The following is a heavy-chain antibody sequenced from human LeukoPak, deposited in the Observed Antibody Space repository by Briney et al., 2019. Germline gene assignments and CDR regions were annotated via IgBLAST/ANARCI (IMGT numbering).Heavy chain of an antibody. CDR3: ARVNSATIDY. Sequence: SQTLTLTCTVSGGSISSGGYYWSWIRQPPGKGLEWIGYIYHSGSTYYNPSLKSRVTISVDRSKNQFSLKLSSVTAADMAVYYCARVNSATIDYWGQGTLVTVSS. J-gene: IGHJ4*02. D-gene: IGHD2-15*01. CDR2: IYHSGST. CDR1: GGSISSGGYY. V-gene: IGHV4-30-2*01.